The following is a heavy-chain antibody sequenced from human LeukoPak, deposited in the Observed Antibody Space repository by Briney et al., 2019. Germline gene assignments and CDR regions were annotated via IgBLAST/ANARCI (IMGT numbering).Heavy chain of an antibody. D-gene: IGHD3-22*01. V-gene: IGHV1-69*13. CDR3: ARRGNYDSSGYPFDY. J-gene: IGHJ4*02. CDR2: IIPIFGTA. CDR1: GGTFSSYA. Sequence: SVKVSCKASGGTFSSYAISRVRQAPGQGLEWMGGIIPIFGTANYAQKFQGRVTITADESTSTAYMELSSLRSEDTAVYYCARRGNYDSSGYPFDYWGQGTLVTVSS.